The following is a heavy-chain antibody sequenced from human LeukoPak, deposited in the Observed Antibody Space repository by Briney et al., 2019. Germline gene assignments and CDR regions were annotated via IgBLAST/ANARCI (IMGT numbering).Heavy chain of an antibody. D-gene: IGHD3-10*01. Sequence: SETLSLTCTVSGGAMRDYYWSWIRQPVGKGLEWIGQIYATTGSTNYNPSLLSRITMSIDTSKNQISLKLRSVAAADTAVYYCARTLWIGEGFQDWGQGTLLTVSS. CDR2: IYATTGST. CDR1: GGAMRDYY. V-gene: IGHV4-4*07. CDR3: ARTLWIGEGFQD. J-gene: IGHJ1*01.